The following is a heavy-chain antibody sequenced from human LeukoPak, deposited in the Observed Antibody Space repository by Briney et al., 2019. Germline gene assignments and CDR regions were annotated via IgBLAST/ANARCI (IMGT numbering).Heavy chain of an antibody. CDR3: AKDRAVRFGAFDY. V-gene: IGHV3-23*01. CDR2: ISGSGGST. CDR1: GLTFSSYA. J-gene: IGHJ4*02. D-gene: IGHD3-3*01. Sequence: GGSLRLSCAASGLTFSSYAMSWVRQAPGKGLEWVSAISGSGGSTYYADSVKGRFTISRDNSKNTLYLQMNSLRAEDTAVYYCAKDRAVRFGAFDYWGQGTLVTVSS.